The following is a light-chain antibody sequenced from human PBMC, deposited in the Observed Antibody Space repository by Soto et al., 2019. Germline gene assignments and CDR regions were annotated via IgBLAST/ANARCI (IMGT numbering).Light chain of an antibody. V-gene: IGLV2-14*01. CDR3: ISYTSRSIDYV. J-gene: IGLJ1*01. CDR1: SSDVGGYNY. Sequence: QSVLTQPASVSGSPGQSITISCTGTSSDVGGYNYVSWYQQHPGKAPKLMIYEVSNRPSGVSNRFSGSKSGNTASLTISGLQAEDEADYYCISYTSRSIDYVFGTGTKLTVL. CDR2: EVS.